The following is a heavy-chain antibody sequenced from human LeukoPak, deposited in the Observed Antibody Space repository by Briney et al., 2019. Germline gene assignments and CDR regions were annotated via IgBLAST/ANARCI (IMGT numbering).Heavy chain of an antibody. J-gene: IGHJ6*03. V-gene: IGHV4-59*01. Sequence: SETLSLTCTVSGGSISSYYWSWIRQPPGKGLEWIGYIYYSGSTNYNPSLKSRVTISVDTSKNQFSLKLSSVTAADTAVYYCARGFRGYSYDRMTYYYYYYMDVWGKGTTVTISS. CDR1: GGSISSYY. CDR3: ARGFRGYSYDRMTYYYYYYMDV. D-gene: IGHD5-18*01. CDR2: IYYSGST.